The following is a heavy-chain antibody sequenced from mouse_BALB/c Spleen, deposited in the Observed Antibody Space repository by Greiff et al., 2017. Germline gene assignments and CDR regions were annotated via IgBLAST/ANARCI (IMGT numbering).Heavy chain of an antibody. V-gene: IGHV5-17*02. Sequence: EVQVVESGGGLVQPGGSRKLSCAASGFTFSSFGMHWVRQAPEKGLEWVAYISSGSSTIYYADTVKGRFTISRDNPKNTLFLQMTSLRSEDTAMYYCARDYDYEGWFAYWGQGTLVTVSA. CDR1: GFTFSSFG. CDR3: ARDYDYEGWFAY. D-gene: IGHD2-4*01. CDR2: ISSGSSTI. J-gene: IGHJ3*01.